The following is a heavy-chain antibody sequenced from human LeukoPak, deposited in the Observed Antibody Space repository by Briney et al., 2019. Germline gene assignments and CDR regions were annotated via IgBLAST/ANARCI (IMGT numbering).Heavy chain of an antibody. V-gene: IGHV4-59*01. CDR3: ARGHSSSWPIDY. Sequence: SETLSLTRTVSGGSTSSYYWSWIRQPPGKGLEWIGYIYYSGSTNYNPSLKSRVTISVDTSKNQFSLKLSSVTAADTAVYYCARGHSSSWPIDYWGQGTLVTVSS. CDR1: GGSTSSYY. J-gene: IGHJ4*02. D-gene: IGHD6-13*01. CDR2: IYYSGST.